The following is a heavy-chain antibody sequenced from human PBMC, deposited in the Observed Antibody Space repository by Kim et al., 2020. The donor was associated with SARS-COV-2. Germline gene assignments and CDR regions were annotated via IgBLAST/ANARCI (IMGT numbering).Heavy chain of an antibody. CDR3: ARVYYDILTGYSPFDY. CDR1: GYTFTSYY. D-gene: IGHD3-9*01. J-gene: IGHJ4*02. V-gene: IGHV1-46*01. CDR2: INPSGGST. Sequence: ASVKVSCKASGYTFTSYYMHWVRQAPGQGLEWMGIINPSGGSTSYAQKFQGRVTMTRDTSTSTVYMELSSLRSEDTAVYYCARVYYDILTGYSPFDYWGQGTLVTVSS.